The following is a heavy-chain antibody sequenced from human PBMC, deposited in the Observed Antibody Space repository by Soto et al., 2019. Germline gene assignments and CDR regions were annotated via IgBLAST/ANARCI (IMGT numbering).Heavy chain of an antibody. J-gene: IGHJ3*02. V-gene: IGHV3-9*01. D-gene: IGHD3-22*01. CDR1: GFTFDDYA. CDR3: ASMIVVVISGTTKRHAFDI. CDR2: ISWNSGSI. Sequence: GGSLRLSCAASGFTFDDYAMHWVRQAPGKGLEWVSGISWNSGSIGYADSVKGRFTISRDNAKNSLYLQMNSLRAEDTAVYYCASMIVVVISGTTKRHAFDIWGQGTMVTVSS.